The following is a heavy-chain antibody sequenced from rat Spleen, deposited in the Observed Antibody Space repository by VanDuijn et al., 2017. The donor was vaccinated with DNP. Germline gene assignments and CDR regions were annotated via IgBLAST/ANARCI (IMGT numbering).Heavy chain of an antibody. CDR1: GFTFSNYG. V-gene: IGHV5S13*01. D-gene: IGHD4-1*01. Sequence: EVQLVESGGGLVQPGRSLKLSCAASGFTFSNYGMAWVRQAPTKGLEWVASITNSGGSTYYPDSVKGRFTISRDNAKSSLYLQMNSLKSEDTATYYCARQDGEFAYWGQGTLVTVSS. J-gene: IGHJ3*01. CDR3: ARQDGEFAY. CDR2: ITNSGGST.